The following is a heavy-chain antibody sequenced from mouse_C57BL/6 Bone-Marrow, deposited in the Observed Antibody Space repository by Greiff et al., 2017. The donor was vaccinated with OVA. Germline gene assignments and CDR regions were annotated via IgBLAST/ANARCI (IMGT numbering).Heavy chain of an antibody. J-gene: IGHJ3*01. Sequence: VQLQQPGAELVKPGASVKMSCKASGYTFTSYWITWVKQRPGQGLEWIGDIYPGSGSTNYNEKFKSKATLTVDTSSSTAYMQLSSLTSEDSAVYYCARDYDEDAWLAYWGQGTLVTVSA. CDR2: IYPGSGST. CDR3: ARDYDEDAWLAY. V-gene: IGHV1-55*01. D-gene: IGHD2-4*01. CDR1: GYTFTSYW.